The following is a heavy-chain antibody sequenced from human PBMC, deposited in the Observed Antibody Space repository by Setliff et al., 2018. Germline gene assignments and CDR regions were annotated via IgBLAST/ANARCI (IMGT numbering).Heavy chain of an antibody. D-gene: IGHD5-18*01. CDR3: AREGVDTRSSTDYRYYMDV. Sequence: GASVKVSCKASGGTGSSYGSSWVRQAPGQGLEWLGGTIPNFGTTNYAQEFQGRATIITDEYTSTAYMELRSLRFEDTAVYYCAREGVDTRSSTDYRYYMDVWGKGPTVPVSS. V-gene: IGHV1-69*05. J-gene: IGHJ6*03. CDR1: GGTGSSYG. CDR2: TIPNFGTT.